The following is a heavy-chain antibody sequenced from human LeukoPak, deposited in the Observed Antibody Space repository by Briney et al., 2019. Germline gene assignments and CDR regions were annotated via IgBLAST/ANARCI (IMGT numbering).Heavy chain of an antibody. CDR1: GFTFSTYW. CDR3: ARGLYSRHYDSLTGEYYSYYMDV. V-gene: IGHV3-7*01. CDR2: IKQDGSEK. J-gene: IGHJ6*03. D-gene: IGHD3-9*01. Sequence: GGSLRLSCAASGFTFSTYWMSWVRQAPGKGLEWVANIKQDGSEKYYVDSVKGRFTISRDNAKNSLYLQMNSLRAEDTTMYYCARGLYSRHYDSLTGEYYSYYMDVWGKGTTVTISS.